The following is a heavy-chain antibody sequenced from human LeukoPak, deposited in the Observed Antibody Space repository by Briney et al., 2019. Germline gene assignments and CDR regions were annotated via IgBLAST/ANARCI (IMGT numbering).Heavy chain of an antibody. CDR3: ARDPYSSGWPSYYYYGMDV. D-gene: IGHD6-19*01. J-gene: IGHJ6*02. CDR1: GFTFSSYW. V-gene: IGHV3-7*01. CDR2: IKQDGSEK. Sequence: GGSLRLSCAASGFTFSSYWMSWVRQAPGKGLEWVANIKQDGSEKYYVDCVKGRFTISRDNAKNSLYLQMNSLRAEDTAVYYCARDPYSSGWPSYYYYGMDVWGQGTTVTVSS.